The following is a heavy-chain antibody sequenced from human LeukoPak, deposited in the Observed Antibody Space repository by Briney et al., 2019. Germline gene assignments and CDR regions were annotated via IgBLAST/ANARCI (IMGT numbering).Heavy chain of an antibody. V-gene: IGHV3-48*03. D-gene: IGHD3-16*02. J-gene: IGHJ4*02. CDR1: GFTFSSYE. CDR3: ARGALGLRLGELSLYFDY. Sequence: GGSLRLSCAASGFTFSSYEMNWVRQAPGKGLEWVSYISSSGSTIYYADSMKGRFTISRDNAKNSLYLQMNSLRAEDTAVYYCARGALGLRLGELSLYFDYWGQGTLVTVFS. CDR2: ISSSGSTI.